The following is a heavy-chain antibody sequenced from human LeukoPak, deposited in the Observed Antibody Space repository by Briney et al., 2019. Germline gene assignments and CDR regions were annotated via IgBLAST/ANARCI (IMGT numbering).Heavy chain of an antibody. CDR2: ISAYNGNT. D-gene: IGHD6-13*01. CDR1: GYTFTSYG. J-gene: IGHJ4*02. Sequence: ASAKVSCKASGYTFTSYGISWVRQAPGQGLEWMGWISAYNGNTNYAQKLQGRVTMTTDTSTSTAYMELRSLRSDDTAVYYCARDLARIAAAGTYFDYWGQGTLVTVSS. CDR3: ARDLARIAAAGTYFDY. V-gene: IGHV1-18*01.